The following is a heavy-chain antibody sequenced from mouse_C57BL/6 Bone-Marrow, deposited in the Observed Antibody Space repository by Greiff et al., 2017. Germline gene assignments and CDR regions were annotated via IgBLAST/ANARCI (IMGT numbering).Heavy chain of an antibody. CDR2: ISDGGSYT. Sequence: EVQVVESGGGLVKPGGSLKLSCAASGFTFSSYAMSWVRQTPEKRLEWVATISDGGSYTYYPDNVKGRFTISRDNAKNNLYLQMSHLKSEDTAMYYCAREWDYYGSSYDYFDYWGQGTTLTVSS. D-gene: IGHD1-1*01. CDR3: AREWDYYGSSYDYFDY. V-gene: IGHV5-4*01. CDR1: GFTFSSYA. J-gene: IGHJ2*01.